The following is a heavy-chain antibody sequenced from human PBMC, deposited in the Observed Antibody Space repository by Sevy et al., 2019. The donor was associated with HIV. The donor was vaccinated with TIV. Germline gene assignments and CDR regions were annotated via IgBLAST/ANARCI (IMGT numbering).Heavy chain of an antibody. CDR3: TTVKVVTAILYYYYGMDV. D-gene: IGHD2-21*02. CDR1: GFTFSNAW. Sequence: GGSLRLSCAASGFTFSNAWMSWVRQAPGKGLEWVGHIKSKTDGGTTDYAAPVKGRFTISRDDSKNTLYLQMNSLKTEDTAVYYCTTVKVVTAILYYYYGMDVWGQGTTVTVSS. V-gene: IGHV3-15*01. CDR2: IKSKTDGGTT. J-gene: IGHJ6*02.